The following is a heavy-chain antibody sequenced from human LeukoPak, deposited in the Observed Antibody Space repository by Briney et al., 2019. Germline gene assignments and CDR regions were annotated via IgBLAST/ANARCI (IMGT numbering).Heavy chain of an antibody. J-gene: IGHJ4*02. CDR2: IYYSGST. Sequence: SQTLSLTCTVSGGSISSGDYYWSWIRQPPGKGLEWIGYIYYSGSTYYNPSLKSRVTISVDTSKNQFSLKLSSVTAADTAVYYCAREGAAAGSFDYWGQGTLVTVSP. V-gene: IGHV4-30-4*01. CDR3: AREGAAAGSFDY. D-gene: IGHD6-13*01. CDR1: GGSISSGDYY.